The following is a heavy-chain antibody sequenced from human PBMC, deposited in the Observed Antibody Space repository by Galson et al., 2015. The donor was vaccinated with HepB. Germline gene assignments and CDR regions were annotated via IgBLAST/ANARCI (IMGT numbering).Heavy chain of an antibody. V-gene: IGHV1-3*01. CDR2: INAGNGNT. CDR3: ARRGLGSGSYWGAFFDY. Sequence: SVKVSCKASGYTFTSYAMHWVRQAPGQRLEWMGWINAGNGNTKYSQKFQGRVTITRDTSASTAYMELSSLRSEDTAVYYCARRGLGSGSYWGAFFDYWGQGTLVTVSS. J-gene: IGHJ4*02. CDR1: GYTFTSYA. D-gene: IGHD1-26*01.